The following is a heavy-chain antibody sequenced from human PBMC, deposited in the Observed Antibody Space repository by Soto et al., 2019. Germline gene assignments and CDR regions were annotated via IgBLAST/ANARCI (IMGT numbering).Heavy chain of an antibody. D-gene: IGHD6-19*01. CDR1: GGSISGSDYY. CDR2: IYYTGNT. J-gene: IGHJ4*02. V-gene: IGHV4-39*01. CDR3: KDMRGQWLPRD. Sequence: QLQLQESGPGLVEPSETLSLTCTVYGGSISGSDYYWAWIRQPPGKVLEWIGTIYYTGNTYYNPSLKSRATLSVDTSKNPFSMSLRSVSAADTAVYFCKDMRGQWLPRDWGQGTLVTVSS.